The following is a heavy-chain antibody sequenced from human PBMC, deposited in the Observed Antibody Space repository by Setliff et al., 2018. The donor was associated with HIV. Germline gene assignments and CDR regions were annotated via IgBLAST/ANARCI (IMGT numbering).Heavy chain of an antibody. CDR3: ANLWELGA. V-gene: IGHV3-7*03. CDR1: GFTFSNYW. Sequence: PGGSLRLSCAASGFTFSNYWMDWVRQAPGKGQEWVATIKQDGSEIYYMDSVKGRFTISRDNARTSLFLEMRSLRDEDTAVYLCANLWELGAWGQGTLVTVSS. CDR2: IKQDGSEI. J-gene: IGHJ5*02. D-gene: IGHD3-16*01.